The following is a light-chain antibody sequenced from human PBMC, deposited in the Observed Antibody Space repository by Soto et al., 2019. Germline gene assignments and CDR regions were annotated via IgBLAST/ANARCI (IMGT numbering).Light chain of an antibody. V-gene: IGKV1-39*01. Sequence: DIQMTQSPSSLSASVGDRVTVTCRASQSISSYLNWYQQKPGRAPKLLIFAASNLQRGVPTRFSGSGSGTDFTLTISSLHPEDFATYYCQQSYSTPVTFGQGTRWEIK. CDR3: QQSYSTPVT. J-gene: IGKJ5*01. CDR2: AAS. CDR1: QSISSY.